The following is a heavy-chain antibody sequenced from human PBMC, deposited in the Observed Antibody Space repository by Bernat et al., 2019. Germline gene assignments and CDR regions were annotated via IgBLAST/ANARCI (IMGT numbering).Heavy chain of an antibody. CDR1: GFSFRTLW. V-gene: IGHV3-74*02. J-gene: IGHJ4*02. Sequence: VQLVESGGGLVKPGGSLRLSCAASGFSFRTLWMYWVRQAPGKGLVRVAHISPDGGTTAYADSMQGRFTISRDNAQNTLYLQMNSLRAEDTAVYYCASLYCTSATCSDYWGQGTLVTVSS. CDR3: ASLYCTSATCSDY. D-gene: IGHD2-2*01. CDR2: ISPDGGTT.